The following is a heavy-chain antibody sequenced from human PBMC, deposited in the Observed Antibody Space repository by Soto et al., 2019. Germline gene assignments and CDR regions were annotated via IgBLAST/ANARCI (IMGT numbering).Heavy chain of an antibody. J-gene: IGHJ5*02. CDR2: ISGYNGNT. CDR3: ARDRGYNWNYGWFDP. V-gene: IGHV1-18*01. CDR1: GYTFTSYG. D-gene: IGHD1-7*01. Sequence: QVQLVQSGAEVKKPGASEKVSCKASGYTFTSYGISWVRQAPGQGLEWMGRISGYNGNTNYAQKLQXXXTXATDTSTSTAYMELRSLRSDDTAVYYCARDRGYNWNYGWFDPWGQGTLVTVSS.